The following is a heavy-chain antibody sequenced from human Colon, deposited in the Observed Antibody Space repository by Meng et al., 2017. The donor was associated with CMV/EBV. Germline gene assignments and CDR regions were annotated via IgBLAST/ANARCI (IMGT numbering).Heavy chain of an antibody. Sequence: GGSLRLSCSASGFPIVSHYMAWVRQAPGKGLEWVANIKQDGSEKYYADSVKGRFTISRDNSKNMVFLQMHSLRAGDTAVYYCAKDRMIVDPQGFDYWGQGTPVTVSS. CDR1: GFPIVSHY. D-gene: IGHD3-22*01. J-gene: IGHJ4*02. CDR2: IKQDGSEK. CDR3: AKDRMIVDPQGFDY. V-gene: IGHV3-7*03.